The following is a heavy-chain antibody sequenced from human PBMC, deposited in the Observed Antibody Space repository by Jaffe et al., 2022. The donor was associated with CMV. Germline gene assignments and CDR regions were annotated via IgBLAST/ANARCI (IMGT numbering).Heavy chain of an antibody. Sequence: EVQLVESGGGLVQPGGSLRLSCAASGFTFNSYAMSWVRQAPGKGLEWVSGISSSGGTTYYADSVKGRFTISRDNSKNTLYLQMNSLRAEDTAVYHCAKTGGAFYSDTSAYPAFEHWGQGTLVTVSS. CDR3: AKTGGAFYSDTSAYPAFEH. CDR2: ISSSGGTT. J-gene: IGHJ4*02. CDR1: GFTFNSYA. V-gene: IGHV3-23*04. D-gene: IGHD3-22*01.